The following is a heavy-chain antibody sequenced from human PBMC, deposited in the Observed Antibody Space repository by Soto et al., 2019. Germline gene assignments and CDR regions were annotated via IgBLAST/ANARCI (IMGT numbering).Heavy chain of an antibody. D-gene: IGHD3-22*01. CDR1: GFTFSSYS. CDR2: ISSSSSTI. J-gene: IGHJ4*02. V-gene: IGHV3-48*02. Sequence: SLRLSCAASGFTFSSYSMNWVRQAPGKGLEWVSYISSSSSTIYYADSVKGRFTISRDNAKNSLYLQMNSLRDEDTAVYYCARAPTYYYDSSGYSAGYYFDYWGQGTLVTVSS. CDR3: ARAPTYYYDSSGYSAGYYFDY.